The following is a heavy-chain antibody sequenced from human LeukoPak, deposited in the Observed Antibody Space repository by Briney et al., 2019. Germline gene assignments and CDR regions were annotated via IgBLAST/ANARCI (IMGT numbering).Heavy chain of an antibody. V-gene: IGHV3-66*01. D-gene: IGHD6-13*01. CDR3: AREAAAAGASYYYYYYGMDV. Sequence: GGSLRLSCAASGLTVSSNYMSWVRQAPGKGLEWVSVIYSGGSTYYADSVKGRFTISRDNSKNTLYLQMNSLRAEDTAVYYCAREAAAAGASYYYYYYGMDVWGQGTTVTVSS. CDR1: GLTVSSNY. J-gene: IGHJ6*02. CDR2: IYSGGST.